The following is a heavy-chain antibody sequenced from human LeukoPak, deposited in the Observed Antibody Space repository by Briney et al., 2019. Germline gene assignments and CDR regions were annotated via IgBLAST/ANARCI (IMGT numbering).Heavy chain of an antibody. CDR2: IKSKTDGGTT. V-gene: IGHV3-15*01. CDR3: TTDLSYYYDSSGYFELDY. J-gene: IGHJ4*02. Sequence: GGSLRLSCAASGFTFSNAWMSWVRQAPGKGLEWVGRIKSKTDGGTTDCAAPVKGRFTISRDDSKNTLYLQMNSLRTEDTAVYYCTTDLSYYYDSSGYFELDYWGQGTLVTVSS. CDR1: GFTFSNAW. D-gene: IGHD3-22*01.